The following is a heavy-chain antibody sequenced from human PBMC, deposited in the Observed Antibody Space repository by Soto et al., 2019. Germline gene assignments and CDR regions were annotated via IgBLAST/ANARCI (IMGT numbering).Heavy chain of an antibody. J-gene: IGHJ4*02. V-gene: IGHV4-4*02. Sequence: QVQLQESGPGLVEPSETLSLTCAVSGGSISETYWWSWVRQPPGKGLEWIGEISHRGTPHYNPSLWSRVTMSTDTSRNQISLTLMSVTAADSASYYCARHIAVAGTRGFDYLGQGTLVTVSS. CDR3: ARHIAVAGTRGFDY. CDR2: ISHRGTP. D-gene: IGHD6-19*01. CDR1: GGSISETYW.